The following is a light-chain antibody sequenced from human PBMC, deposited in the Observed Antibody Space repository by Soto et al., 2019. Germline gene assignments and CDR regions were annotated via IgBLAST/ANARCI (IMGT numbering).Light chain of an antibody. CDR3: HQYSSSRRT. CDR1: QSVSNNY. Sequence: EIVLTQSPGTLSLSPGERATLSCRASQSVSNNYLAWYQQKPGQAPRLLVYGASNRAAGIPDRFSGSGSGTDFTLTISRLEPEDFAVYYCHQYSSSRRTFGQGTKVDI. J-gene: IGKJ1*01. CDR2: GAS. V-gene: IGKV3-20*01.